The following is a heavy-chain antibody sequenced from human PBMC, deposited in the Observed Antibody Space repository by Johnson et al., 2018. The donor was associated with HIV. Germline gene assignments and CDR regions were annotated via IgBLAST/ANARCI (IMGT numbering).Heavy chain of an antibody. V-gene: IGHV3-30-3*01. J-gene: IGHJ3*02. CDR2: ISNGGSNK. D-gene: IGHD3-22*01. CDR1: GFTFSSYA. CDR3: ATHFYDDSGIPAAAFHN. Sequence: VQLVESGGGVVQPGRSLRLSCAASGFTFSSYAMHWVRQAPGKGLEWVAVISNGGSNKDYADSVKGRFIVSRDSSTNTLFLHMNTLRAEDTALYYCATHFYDDSGIPAAAFHNWGQGTMVTVSS.